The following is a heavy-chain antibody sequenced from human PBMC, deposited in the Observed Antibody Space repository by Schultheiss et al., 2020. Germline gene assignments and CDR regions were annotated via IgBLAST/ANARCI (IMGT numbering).Heavy chain of an antibody. J-gene: IGHJ6*02. CDR3: ARVRAMVRGVPSYYGMDV. CDR2: INPNSGGT. V-gene: IGHV1-2*02. Sequence: ASVKVSCKASGYTFTGYYMHWVRQAPGQGLEWMGWINPNSGGTNYAQKFQGRVTMTRDTSISTAYMELSRLRSDDTAVYYCARVRAMVRGVPSYYGMDVWGQGTTVTVS. CDR1: GYTFTGYY. D-gene: IGHD3-10*01.